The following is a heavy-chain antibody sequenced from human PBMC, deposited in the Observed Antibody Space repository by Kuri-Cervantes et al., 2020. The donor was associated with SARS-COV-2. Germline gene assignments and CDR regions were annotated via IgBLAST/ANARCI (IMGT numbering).Heavy chain of an antibody. V-gene: IGHV3-7*03. D-gene: IGHD6-19*01. Sequence: ETLSLTCAASGFTFSSYAMHWVRQAPGKGLEWVANIKQDGSEKYYVDSVKGRFTISRDNAKNSLYLQMNSLRAEDTAVYYCARGQWLVGYWGQGTLVTVSS. J-gene: IGHJ4*02. CDR2: IKQDGSEK. CDR1: GFTFSSYA. CDR3: ARGQWLVGY.